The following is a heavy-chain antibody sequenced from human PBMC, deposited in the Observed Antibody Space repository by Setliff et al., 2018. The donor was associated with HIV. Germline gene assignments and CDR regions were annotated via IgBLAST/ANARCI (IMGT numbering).Heavy chain of an antibody. CDR3: AKTLPTLYPPHDYYFAMDV. Sequence: PGGSLRLSCAASGFTLSIYSMKWVRQAPGKGLEWVSYISGSGSAMYYADSVEGRFTISRDNSKNTLYLQMNSLRAEDTAVYYCAKTLPTLYPPHDYYFAMDVWGQGTTVTVSS. V-gene: IGHV3-48*01. CDR2: ISGSGSAM. D-gene: IGHD2-15*01. CDR1: GFTLSIYS. J-gene: IGHJ6*02.